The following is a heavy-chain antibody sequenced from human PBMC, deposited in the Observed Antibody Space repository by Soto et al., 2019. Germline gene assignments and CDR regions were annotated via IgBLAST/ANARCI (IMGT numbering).Heavy chain of an antibody. V-gene: IGHV1-2*02. CDR1: GYTFSVYY. Sequence: ASLNVSFKASGYTFSVYYIHWFLHSPVQWLEWMGWINPKSGGTKYTQKFQGSVTMTRDTSINTAYMDLSRVTYDETALYYCARDGNGYRAFDIWGKGNMVSVSS. CDR3: ARDGNGYRAFDI. D-gene: IGHD1-1*01. CDR2: INPKSGGT. J-gene: IGHJ3*02.